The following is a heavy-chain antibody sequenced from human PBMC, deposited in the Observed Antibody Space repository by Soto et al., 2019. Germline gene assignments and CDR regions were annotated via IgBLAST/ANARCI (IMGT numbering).Heavy chain of an antibody. D-gene: IGHD1-1*01. CDR3: ARGRESYNRTDVGY. Sequence: SETLSLTCTVSGGAISLNYWTWIRQPPGKGLEWIGSVYNSGSTNYNPSLKSRVTISVDTPKNQFSLRLSSVTAADTAVYYCARGRESYNRTDVGYWGQGTLVTVSS. CDR1: GGAISLNY. V-gene: IGHV4-59*01. CDR2: VYNSGST. J-gene: IGHJ4*02.